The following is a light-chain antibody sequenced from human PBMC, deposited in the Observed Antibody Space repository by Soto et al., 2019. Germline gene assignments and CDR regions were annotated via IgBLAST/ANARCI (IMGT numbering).Light chain of an antibody. CDR3: TSYAGSNNLF. CDR2: EVS. CDR1: SSDVGAYNY. J-gene: IGLJ1*01. V-gene: IGLV2-8*01. Sequence: QSVLTQPPSASGSPGQSVTISCTGTSSDVGAYNYVSWYQQHPGKAPKLMIYEVSKRPSGVPDRFSGSKSGNTASLTVSGLQAEDEADYYFTSYAGSNNLFFGAGTKVTVL.